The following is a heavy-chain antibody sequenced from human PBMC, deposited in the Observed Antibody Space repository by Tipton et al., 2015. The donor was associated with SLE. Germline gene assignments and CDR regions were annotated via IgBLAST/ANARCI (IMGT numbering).Heavy chain of an antibody. CDR3: ARDRGRDYSMDV. CDR1: ADSFTHYH. D-gene: IGHD6-25*01. J-gene: IGHJ6*02. V-gene: IGHV4-59*01. Sequence: TLSLTCTVSADSFTHYHWSWIRQSPGKGLEWIGYAYFDGSTNYNPSLKSRVTISVDTSKNQFSLKLSSVTAADTAVYYCARDRGRDYSMDVWGRGTTVIVSS. CDR2: AYFDGST.